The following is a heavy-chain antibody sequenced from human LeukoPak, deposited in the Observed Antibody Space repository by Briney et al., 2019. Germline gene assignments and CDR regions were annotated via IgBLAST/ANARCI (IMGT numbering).Heavy chain of an antibody. CDR3: AKDSGHYSSGWSN. V-gene: IGHV3-74*01. D-gene: IGHD6-19*01. CDR1: GFTFSSYW. Sequence: GGSLRLSCAASGFTFSSYWMHWVRQAPGKGLVWVSRINSDGSSTSYADSVKGRFTISRDNAKDTLYLQMNSLRAEDTAVYYCAKDSGHYSSGWSNWGQGTLVTVSS. CDR2: INSDGSST. J-gene: IGHJ4*02.